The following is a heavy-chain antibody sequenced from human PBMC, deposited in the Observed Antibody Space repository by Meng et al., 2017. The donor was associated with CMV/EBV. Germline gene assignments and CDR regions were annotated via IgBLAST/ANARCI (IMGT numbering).Heavy chain of an antibody. CDR2: ISSSGSTI. V-gene: IGHV3-48*03. CDR1: GFTFSSYE. Sequence: GESLKISCAASGFTFSSYEMNWVRQAPGKGLEWVSYISSSGSTIYYADSVKGRFTISRDNAKNSLYLQMNSLRAEDTAVYYCARDGGYHFSPTTNTGMDVWGQGTTVTVSS. CDR3: ARDGGYHFSPTTNTGMDV. J-gene: IGHJ6*02. D-gene: IGHD3-3*01.